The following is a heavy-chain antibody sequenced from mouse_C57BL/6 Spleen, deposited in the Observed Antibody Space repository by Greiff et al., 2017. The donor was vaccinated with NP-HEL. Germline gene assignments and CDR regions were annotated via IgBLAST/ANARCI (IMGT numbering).Heavy chain of an antibody. CDR1: GFTFSSYA. J-gene: IGHJ3*01. D-gene: IGHD2-1*01. CDR3: ASIYYGNAWFAY. Sequence: EVMLVESGGGLVKPGGSLKLSCAASGFTFSSYAMSWVRQTPEKRLEWVATISDGGSYTYYPDNVKGRFTISRDNAKNNLYLQMSHLKSEDTAMYYCASIYYGNAWFAYWGQGTLVTVSA. V-gene: IGHV5-4*03. CDR2: ISDGGSYT.